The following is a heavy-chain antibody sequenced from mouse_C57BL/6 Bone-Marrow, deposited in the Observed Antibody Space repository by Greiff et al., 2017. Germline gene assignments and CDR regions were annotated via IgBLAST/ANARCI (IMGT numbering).Heavy chain of an antibody. CDR1: GFTFSDYG. V-gene: IGHV5-17*01. CDR3: ASNWDVGAY. Sequence: DVKLVESGGGLVKPGGSLKLSCAASGFTFSDYGMHWVRQAPEKGLEWVAYISSGSSTIYYADTVKGRFTISRDNAKNTLFLQMTSLRSEDTAMYYCASNWDVGAYWGQGTLVTVSA. CDR2: ISSGSSTI. D-gene: IGHD4-1*02. J-gene: IGHJ3*01.